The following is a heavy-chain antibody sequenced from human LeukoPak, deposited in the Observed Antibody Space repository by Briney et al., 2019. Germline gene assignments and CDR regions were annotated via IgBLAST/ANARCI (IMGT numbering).Heavy chain of an antibody. D-gene: IGHD3-9*01. Sequence: GGSLRLSCAASGFTFRSYSMHWVRQAPGKGLEWVSYISSTSSTIYYADSVKGRFTISRDYPKNSLYLQMSSLRAEDTAVYYCARQGGDILTGYLDYWGQGTLVTVSS. J-gene: IGHJ4*02. CDR3: ARQGGDILTGYLDY. CDR2: ISSTSSTI. V-gene: IGHV3-48*04. CDR1: GFTFRSYS.